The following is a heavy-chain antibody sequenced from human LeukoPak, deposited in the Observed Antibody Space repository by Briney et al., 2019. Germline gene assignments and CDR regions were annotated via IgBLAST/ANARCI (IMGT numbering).Heavy chain of an antibody. J-gene: IGHJ4*02. V-gene: IGHV4-39*07. Sequence: WIRQPPGKGLEWIGSIYYSGSTYYNPSLKSRVTISVDTSKNQFSLKLSSVTAADTAVYYCARDLPGDWGQGTLVTVSS. CDR2: IYYSGST. CDR3: ARDLPGD. D-gene: IGHD1-14*01.